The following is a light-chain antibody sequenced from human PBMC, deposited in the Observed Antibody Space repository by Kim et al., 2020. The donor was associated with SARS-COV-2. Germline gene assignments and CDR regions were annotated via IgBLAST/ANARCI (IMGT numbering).Light chain of an antibody. CDR3: QHYDSVPFT. Sequence: DIQMTQSPSSLSASVGDRVTITCRASQDISDFLAWYQVKPGKVPKLLIYAASTLQSGVPSRFSGGGSGTDFTLTISSLQPEDVATYCCQHYDSVPFTFGPGTKVDIK. CDR2: AAS. V-gene: IGKV1-27*01. CDR1: QDISDF. J-gene: IGKJ3*01.